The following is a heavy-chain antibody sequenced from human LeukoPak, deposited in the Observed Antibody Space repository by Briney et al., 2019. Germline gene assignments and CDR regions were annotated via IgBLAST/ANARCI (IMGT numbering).Heavy chain of an antibody. D-gene: IGHD1-7*01. Sequence: GGSLRLSCAASGFTFSSYAMHWVRQAPGKGLEWVAVISYDGSNKYHADSVKGRFTISRDNSKNTLYLQMNNLRGEDRAVYYCARAPEFGTTLSYFDYWGQGTLVTVSS. V-gene: IGHV3-30*01. J-gene: IGHJ4*02. CDR1: GFTFSSYA. CDR2: ISYDGSNK. CDR3: ARAPEFGTTLSYFDY.